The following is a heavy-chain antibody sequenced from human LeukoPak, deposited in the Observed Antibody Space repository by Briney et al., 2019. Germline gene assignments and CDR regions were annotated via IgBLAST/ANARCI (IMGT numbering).Heavy chain of an antibody. D-gene: IGHD6-13*01. CDR2: IGTTGDT. CDR1: GFTFSSYD. CDR3: TSSPSYSSSWYALDS. V-gene: IGHV3-13*01. Sequence: GGSPRLSCAASGFTFSSYDMHWVRQATGKGLEWVSAIGTTGDTYYSHSVRGRFTISRENAKNSLFLQMNSLRAGDTAVYFCTSSPSYSSSWYALDSWGQGTLVTVSS. J-gene: IGHJ4*02.